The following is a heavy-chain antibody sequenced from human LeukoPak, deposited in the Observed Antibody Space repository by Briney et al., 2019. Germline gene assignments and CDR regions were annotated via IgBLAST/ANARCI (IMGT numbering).Heavy chain of an antibody. CDR1: GFTFSSYS. J-gene: IGHJ3*02. V-gene: IGHV3-21*01. D-gene: IGHD4-17*01. CDR3: ARDDDYGDYVPTVAFDI. CDR2: TSSSSSYI. Sequence: GGSLRLSCAASGFTFSSYSMNWVRQAPGKGLEWVSSTSSSSSYIYYADSVKGRFTISRDNAKNSLYLQMNSLRAEDTAVYYCARDDDYGDYVPTVAFDIWGQGTMVTVSS.